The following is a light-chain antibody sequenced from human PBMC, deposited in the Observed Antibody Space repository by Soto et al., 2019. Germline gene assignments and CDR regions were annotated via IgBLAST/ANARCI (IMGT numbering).Light chain of an antibody. CDR2: GNT. CDR3: QSYDSSLNV. V-gene: IGLV1-40*01. J-gene: IGLJ7*01. Sequence: QSVLTKPPSVSGAPGQRVTISCTGSSSNIGAGYDVHWYQQLPGTAPKLLIYGNTNRPSGVPDRFSGSKSGTSASLAITGLQAEDEADYYCQSYDSSLNVFGGGTQLTVL. CDR1: SSNIGAGYD.